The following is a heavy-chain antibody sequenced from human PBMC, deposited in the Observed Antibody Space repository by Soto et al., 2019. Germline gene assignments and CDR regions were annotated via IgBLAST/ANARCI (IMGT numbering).Heavy chain of an antibody. J-gene: IGHJ4*02. CDR3: ATRYGPGFDY. V-gene: IGHV4-59*08. CDR2: IYYSGST. CDR1: GGSISSYY. Sequence: SETLSLTCTVSGGSISSYYWSWIRQPPGRGLEWIGYIYYSGSTNYNPSLKSRVTISVDTSKNQFSLKLSSVTAADTAVYYCATRYGPGFDYWGQGTLVTVSS. D-gene: IGHD4-17*01.